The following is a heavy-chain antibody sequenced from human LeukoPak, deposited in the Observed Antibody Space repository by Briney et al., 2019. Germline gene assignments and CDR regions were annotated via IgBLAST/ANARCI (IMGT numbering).Heavy chain of an antibody. V-gene: IGHV1-3*01. CDR3: ARNPPHLPY. CDR2: INAGNGNT. CDR1: GGTFSSYA. Sequence: GASVKVSCKASGGTFSSYAISWVRQAPGQRLEWMGWINAGNGNTKYSQKFQGRVTITRDTSASTAYMELSSLRSEDTAVYYCARNPPHLPYWGQGTLVTVSS. J-gene: IGHJ4*02.